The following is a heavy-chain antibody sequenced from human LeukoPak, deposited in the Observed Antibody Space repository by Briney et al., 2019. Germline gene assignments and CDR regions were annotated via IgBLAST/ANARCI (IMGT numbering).Heavy chain of an antibody. CDR1: GFTFSNSA. J-gene: IGHJ4*02. V-gene: IGHV3-23*01. D-gene: IGHD6-13*01. Sequence: GGSLTLSCAASGFTFSNSAMNWVRQAPGRGLEWVSAITSGGTALYPDSVKGRFTISKDNSKNTLYLQMDSLRAEDTAVYYCARDKAHAAADYWGQGTLVTVSS. CDR2: ITSGGTA. CDR3: ARDKAHAAADY.